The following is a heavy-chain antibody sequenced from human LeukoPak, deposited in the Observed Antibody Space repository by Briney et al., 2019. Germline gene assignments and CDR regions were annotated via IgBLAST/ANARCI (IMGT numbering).Heavy chain of an antibody. Sequence: SETLSLTCTVSGGSISSSSHYWGWIRQPPGKGLEWIGSIYYSGSTYYNPSLKSRVTISVDTSKNQFSLKLSSVTAADTAVYYCARQGVATRPPHYYYYYMDVWGKGTTVTVSS. CDR3: ARQGVATRPPHYYYYYMDV. J-gene: IGHJ6*03. D-gene: IGHD5-12*01. CDR2: IYYSGST. CDR1: GGSISSSSHY. V-gene: IGHV4-39*01.